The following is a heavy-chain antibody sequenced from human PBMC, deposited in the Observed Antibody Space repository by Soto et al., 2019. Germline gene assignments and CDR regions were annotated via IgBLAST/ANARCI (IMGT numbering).Heavy chain of an antibody. Sequence: QVQLVPSGAEVKKPGSSVKVSCKASGGTFSSYAISWVRQAPGQGLEWMGGIIPIFGTANYAQKFQGRATITSDESTSTDHMELRSLRSEDTALYYCARGDGVYGDYVPFDYWGQGPLLTVAS. CDR2: IIPIFGTA. J-gene: IGHJ4*02. CDR3: ARGDGVYGDYVPFDY. D-gene: IGHD4-17*01. V-gene: IGHV1-69*01. CDR1: GGTFSSYA.